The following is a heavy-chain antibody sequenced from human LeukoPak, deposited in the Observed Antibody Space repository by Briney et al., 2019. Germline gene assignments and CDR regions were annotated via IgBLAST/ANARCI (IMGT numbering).Heavy chain of an antibody. Sequence: TGGSLRLSCAASGFTFSSYAMNWVRQAPGKGLEWVSFISGSGDTTYYADSVKGRFTISGDSSKNTLYLQMNSLRAEDTAVYYCAKSRGESRGASNYWGQGTLVTVSS. CDR2: ISGSGDTT. CDR3: AKSRGESRGASNY. D-gene: IGHD1-26*01. CDR1: GFTFSSYA. J-gene: IGHJ4*02. V-gene: IGHV3-23*01.